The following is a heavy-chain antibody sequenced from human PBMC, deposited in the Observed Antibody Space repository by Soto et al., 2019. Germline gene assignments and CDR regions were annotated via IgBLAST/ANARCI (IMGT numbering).Heavy chain of an antibody. CDR1: GFTFSSYA. CDR3: EKLAVADRFDY. Sequence: PGGSLRLSCAASGFTFSSYAMHWVRQAPGKGLEWVAVISYDGSNKYYADSVKGRFTISRDDSKNTLYLQMNSLRAEDTAVYYCEKLAVADRFDYWGQGTLVTVSS. J-gene: IGHJ4*02. V-gene: IGHV3-30-3*01. CDR2: ISYDGSNK. D-gene: IGHD6-19*01.